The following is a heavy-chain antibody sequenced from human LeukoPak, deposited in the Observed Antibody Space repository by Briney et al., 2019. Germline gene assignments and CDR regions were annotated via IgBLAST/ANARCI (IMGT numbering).Heavy chain of an antibody. J-gene: IGHJ3*02. CDR2: IYYSGST. CDR3: ARSGDIVVVPAATDAFDI. Sequence: SETLSLTCTVSGGSISSGGYYWSWICQHPGKGLEWIGYIYYSGSTYYNPSLKSRVTISVDTSKNQFSLKLSSVTAADTAVYYCARSGDIVVVPAATDAFDIWGQGTMVTVSS. V-gene: IGHV4-31*03. CDR1: GGSISSGGYY. D-gene: IGHD2-2*01.